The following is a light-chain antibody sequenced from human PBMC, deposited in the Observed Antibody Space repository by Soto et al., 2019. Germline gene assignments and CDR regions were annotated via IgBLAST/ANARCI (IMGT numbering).Light chain of an antibody. V-gene: IGKV3-20*01. J-gene: IGKJ5*01. CDR1: QSVTSGY. CDR2: GAS. CDR3: QQYGSSPT. Sequence: ILLTQSPGTLSLSPGERATLSCRASQSVTSGYLAWYQQKPGQAPSLLISGASNRATGIPDRLSGSGSGTDFTLTISRLEPEDFAVYYCQQYGSSPTFGQGTRLEIK.